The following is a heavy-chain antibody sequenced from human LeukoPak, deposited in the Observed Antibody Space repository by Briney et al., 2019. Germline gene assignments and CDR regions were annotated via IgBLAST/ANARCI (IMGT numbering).Heavy chain of an antibody. CDR1: GFIFNNYA. CDR2: ISWNSGSI. D-gene: IGHD6-19*01. Sequence: GGSLRLSCAGSGFIFNNYAMHWVRQPPGKGLEWVSGISWNSGSIDYADSVKGRFTISRDNAKNSLYLQMNSLRVEDTAFYYCARDNRRHYTSGPNPDSLHWGQGALVTVSS. J-gene: IGHJ4*02. V-gene: IGHV3-9*01. CDR3: ARDNRRHYTSGPNPDSLH.